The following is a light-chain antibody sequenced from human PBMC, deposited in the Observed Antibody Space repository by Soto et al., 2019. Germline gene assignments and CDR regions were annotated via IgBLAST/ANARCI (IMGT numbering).Light chain of an antibody. CDR3: CSDTGSYTLV. V-gene: IGLV2-11*01. CDR1: SSDVGGYNY. CDR2: DVS. J-gene: IGLJ2*01. Sequence: QSALTQPRSVSGSPGQSVTISCTGTSSDVGGYNYVSWYQQHPGKAPKLMIYDVSKRPSGVPDRFSGSKSGNTASLTISGLQAEDEADYYCCSDTGSYTLVFGGGTKETVL.